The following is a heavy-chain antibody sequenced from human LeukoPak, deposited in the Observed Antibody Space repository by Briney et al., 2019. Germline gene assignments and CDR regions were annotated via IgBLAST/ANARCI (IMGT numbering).Heavy chain of an antibody. V-gene: IGHV1-3*01. D-gene: IGHD3-22*01. Sequence: ASVKVSCKASGYTLTSYAMHWVRQAPGQRLEWMGWINAGNGNTKYSQKFQGRVTITRDKSTSTAYMELSSLRSEDTAVYYCARFNYDSSGYYFDYWGQGTLVTVSS. CDR3: ARFNYDSSGYYFDY. J-gene: IGHJ4*02. CDR2: INAGNGNT. CDR1: GYTLTSYA.